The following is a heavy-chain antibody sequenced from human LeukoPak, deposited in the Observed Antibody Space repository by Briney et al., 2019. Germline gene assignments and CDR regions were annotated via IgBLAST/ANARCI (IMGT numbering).Heavy chain of an antibody. CDR2: IYSRGST. D-gene: IGHD3-10*01. J-gene: IGHJ4*02. Sequence: GGSLRLSCAASGFTASSNFMSWVRPAPGKGLEWVSVIYSRGSTYYADSVKGRFTISRDNSKNTLYLQMNSLRAEDTAVYYCASLNDGEFHFDYWGQGTLVTVSS. CDR1: GFTASSNF. V-gene: IGHV3-53*01. CDR3: ASLNDGEFHFDY.